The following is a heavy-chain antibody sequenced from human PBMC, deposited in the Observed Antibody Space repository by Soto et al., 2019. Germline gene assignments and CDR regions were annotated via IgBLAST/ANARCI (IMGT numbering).Heavy chain of an antibody. CDR3: ARTYCAADCPRRDFDY. D-gene: IGHD2-21*02. Sequence: QVQLVQSGAEVKEPGASVKVSCKASGYILSSYNMHWVRQAPGQGLERMGIINPSGGRTSYAQKFQDRVPMTRDTSTNTVYMELSSLRSDDTAVYYCARTYCAADCPRRDFDYWDQGTLVTVSS. V-gene: IGHV1-46*01. CDR1: GYILSSYN. CDR2: INPSGGRT. J-gene: IGHJ4*02.